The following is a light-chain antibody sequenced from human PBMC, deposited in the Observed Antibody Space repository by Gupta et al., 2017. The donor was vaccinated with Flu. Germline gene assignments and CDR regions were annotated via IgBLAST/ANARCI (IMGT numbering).Light chain of an antibody. Sequence: PSSLSASVGDRVSITCRASQSISTYLNWYQQKPGKAPKLLIYGASSLQSGVPSRFSGSGSGTDFTLTISSLQPEDFATYSCQPSYHTPLTFGQGTNLAIK. CDR2: GAS. V-gene: IGKV1-39*01. CDR3: QPSYHTPLT. J-gene: IGKJ2*01. CDR1: QSISTY.